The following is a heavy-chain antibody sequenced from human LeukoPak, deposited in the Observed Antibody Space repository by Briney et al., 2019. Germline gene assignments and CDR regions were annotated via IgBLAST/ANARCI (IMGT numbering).Heavy chain of an antibody. Sequence: SETLSLTCTVSAGSISGHYWSWIRQPPGKGLEWIGYIYYSGSTNYNPSLKSRVTISVDTSKNQFSLKLSSVTAADTAVYYCARVEQQLGLNYYYYMDVWGKGTTVTVSS. V-gene: IGHV4-59*11. J-gene: IGHJ6*03. CDR2: IYYSGST. D-gene: IGHD6-13*01. CDR3: ARVEQQLGLNYYYYMDV. CDR1: AGSISGHY.